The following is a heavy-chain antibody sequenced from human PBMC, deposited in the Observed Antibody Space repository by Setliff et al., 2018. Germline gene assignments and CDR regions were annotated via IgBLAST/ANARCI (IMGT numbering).Heavy chain of an antibody. Sequence: KTSETLSLTCTVSGGSMSSGPNYWSWIRQPAGRGLEWVGRVYSSGYSSGITCYNPSLKSRVTISVDTSTTQFSLKLRSVTAADTAVYYCARLSWDGLRYHGLDVWGQGTTVTVSS. CDR2: VYSSGYSSGIT. CDR3: ARLSWDGLRYHGLDV. J-gene: IGHJ6*02. V-gene: IGHV4-61*10. D-gene: IGHD3-10*01. CDR1: GGSMSSGPNY.